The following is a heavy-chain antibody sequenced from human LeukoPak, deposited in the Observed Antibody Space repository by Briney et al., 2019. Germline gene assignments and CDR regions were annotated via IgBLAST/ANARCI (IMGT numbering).Heavy chain of an antibody. J-gene: IGHJ6*03. D-gene: IGHD1-1*01. CDR3: AKDSQLDVGSDYYYYFYMDV. Sequence: GGSLRLSCAASGFSFSTFGMYWVRQVPGKGLEWVAFIRYDGNDKYYGDSAKDRFTISGDNSKNTLYLQMKSLTTDDTGVYYCAKDSQLDVGSDYYYYFYMDVWGRGTTVTVSS. CDR2: IRYDGNDK. V-gene: IGHV3-30*02. CDR1: GFSFSTFG.